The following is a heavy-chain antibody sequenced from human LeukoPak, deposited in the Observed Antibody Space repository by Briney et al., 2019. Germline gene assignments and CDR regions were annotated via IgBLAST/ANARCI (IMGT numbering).Heavy chain of an antibody. V-gene: IGHV4-38-2*02. CDR3: ARFSGSWELDY. D-gene: IGHD1-26*01. CDR2: IYHSGST. J-gene: IGHJ4*02. CDR1: GYSISSGYS. Sequence: SETLSLTCTVSGYSISSGYSWGWIRQPPGKGLEWIGSIYHSGSTYYNPSLKSRVTVSVDTSKNQFSLKLSSVTAADTAVYYCARFSGSWELDYWGQGTLVTVST.